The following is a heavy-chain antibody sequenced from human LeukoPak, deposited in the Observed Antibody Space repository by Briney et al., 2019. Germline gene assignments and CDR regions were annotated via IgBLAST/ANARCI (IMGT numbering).Heavy chain of an antibody. CDR2: MNPNSGNT. J-gene: IGHJ5*02. CDR1: GYTFTSYD. V-gene: IGHV1-8*03. Sequence: ASVKVSCKASGYTFTSYDINGAPEATGQGLEWMGWMNPNSGNTGYAQKFQGRVTITRNTSISTAYMELSSLRSEDTAVYYCARGTLLQYNWFDPWGQGTLVTVSS. CDR3: ARGTLLQYNWFDP.